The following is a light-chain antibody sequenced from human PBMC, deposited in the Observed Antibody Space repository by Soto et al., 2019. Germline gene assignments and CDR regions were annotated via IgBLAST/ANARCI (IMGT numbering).Light chain of an antibody. Sequence: SYELTQPPSVSVAPGKTARITCGGNNIGSKSVHWYKQKPGQAPVLVIYYDSDRPSGIPERFSGSNSGNTATLTISRVEAGDEAEYYCQVWDSSSDHLYVFGPGTKVTVL. J-gene: IGLJ1*01. CDR3: QVWDSSSDHLYV. CDR2: YDS. V-gene: IGLV3-21*04. CDR1: NIGSKS.